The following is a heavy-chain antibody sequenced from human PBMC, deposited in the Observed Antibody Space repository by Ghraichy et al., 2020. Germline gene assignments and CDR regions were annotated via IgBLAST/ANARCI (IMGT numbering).Heavy chain of an antibody. CDR1: GGSISSYY. D-gene: IGHD6-6*01. CDR2: IYYSGST. V-gene: IGHV4-59*01. Sequence: SETLFLTCTVSGGSISSYYWSWIRQPPGKGLEWIGYIYYSGSTNYNPSLKSRVTISVDTSKNQFSLKLSSVTAADTAVYYCARLAARQGRYYGMDVWGQGTTVTVSS. CDR3: ARLAARQGRYYGMDV. J-gene: IGHJ6*02.